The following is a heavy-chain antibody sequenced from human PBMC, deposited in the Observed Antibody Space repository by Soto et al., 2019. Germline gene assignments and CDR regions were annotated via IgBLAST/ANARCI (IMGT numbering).Heavy chain of an antibody. CDR1: GFTFSSYG. J-gene: IGHJ5*02. V-gene: IGHV3-30*18. Sequence: GGSLRLSCAASGFTFSSYGMHWVRQAPGKGLEWVAVISYDGSNKYYADSVKGRFTISRDNSKNTLYLQMNSLRAEDTAVYYCAKDPRLRRSGAMWFDPWGQGTLVTVSS. CDR2: ISYDGSNK. D-gene: IGHD4-17*01. CDR3: AKDPRLRRSGAMWFDP.